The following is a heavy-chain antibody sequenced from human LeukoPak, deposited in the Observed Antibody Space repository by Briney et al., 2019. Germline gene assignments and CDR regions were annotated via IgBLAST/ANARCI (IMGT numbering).Heavy chain of an antibody. J-gene: IGHJ6*03. D-gene: IGHD5-24*01. CDR1: GDSFSGYL. CDR3: ARGRRVSGVRRINWARRENYYYYYIDV. CDR2: VNHVGDT. Sequence: SETLSLTCAVSGDSFSGYLWTWIRQSPGKGLEWVADVNHVGDTNLNPSLRGRVAIAVDTAKNQFSLRVTSVTGADTGLYSCARGRRVSGVRRINWARRENYYYYYIDVWGKGTTVIVS. V-gene: IGHV4-34*01.